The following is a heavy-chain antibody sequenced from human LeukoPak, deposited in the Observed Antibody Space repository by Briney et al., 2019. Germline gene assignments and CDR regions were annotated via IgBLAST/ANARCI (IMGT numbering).Heavy chain of an antibody. J-gene: IGHJ4*02. CDR1: GFTFSSYG. Sequence: GGSLRLSCAASGFTFSSYGMHWVRQAPGKGLEWVAFIRYDGRIKYYADSVKGRFSISRDNSKNTLYLQMNSLRAEDTAVYYCAKDSPNYYDSSGYPVTQGYFDYWGQGTLVTVSS. D-gene: IGHD3-22*01. CDR3: AKDSPNYYDSSGYPVTQGYFDY. V-gene: IGHV3-30*02. CDR2: IRYDGRIK.